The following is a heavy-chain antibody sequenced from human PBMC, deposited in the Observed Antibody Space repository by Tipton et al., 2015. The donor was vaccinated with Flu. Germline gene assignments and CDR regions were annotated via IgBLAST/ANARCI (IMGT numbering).Heavy chain of an antibody. V-gene: IGHV4-59*01. CDR2: IYYSWST. D-gene: IGHD6-19*01. CDR3: ARSVAVAAPGWFDP. Sequence: TLSLTCTVSGGSISSYYLIWIRQPPGKGLDWIGYIYYSWSTNYNPSLKSRVTISVDTSKNQFSLKLSSVTAADTAVYYCARSVAVAAPGWFDPWGQGTLVTVSS. CDR1: GGSISSYY. J-gene: IGHJ5*02.